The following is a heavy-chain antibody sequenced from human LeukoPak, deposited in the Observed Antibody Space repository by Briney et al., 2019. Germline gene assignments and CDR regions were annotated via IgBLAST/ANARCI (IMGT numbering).Heavy chain of an antibody. CDR3: AKGAYYAD. J-gene: IGHJ4*02. Sequence: PGGSLRLSCAASGFTFSNYGMSWVRQAPGKGLEWVSDISGSGGSTYYAESVKGRFTISRDNSKNMLYLQMNSLRAEDTAVYYCAKGAYYADWGQGTLVTVPS. CDR1: GFTFSNYG. CDR2: ISGSGGST. D-gene: IGHD3-3*01. V-gene: IGHV3-23*01.